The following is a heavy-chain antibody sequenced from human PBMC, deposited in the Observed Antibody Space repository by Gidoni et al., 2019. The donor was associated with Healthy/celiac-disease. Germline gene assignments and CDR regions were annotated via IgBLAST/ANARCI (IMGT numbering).Heavy chain of an antibody. CDR2: FDPEDGET. J-gene: IGHJ4*02. Sequence: QFQLVQSGAEVKKPGASGKASGKVSGYTLTGISMHWVRQAAGKGLEWMGGFDPEDGETIYAQKFQGRVTMTEDTSTDTAYMELSSLRSEDTAVNYCATRVATIHFDYWGQGTLVTVSS. CDR3: ATRVATIHFDY. CDR1: GYTLTGIS. D-gene: IGHD5-12*01. V-gene: IGHV1-24*01.